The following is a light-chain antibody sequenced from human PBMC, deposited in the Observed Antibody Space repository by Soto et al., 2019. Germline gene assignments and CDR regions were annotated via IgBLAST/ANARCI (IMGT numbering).Light chain of an antibody. CDR3: HQYTDSPRS. CDR2: GTS. CDR1: PSLTNTY. J-gene: IGKJ1*01. V-gene: IGKV3-20*01. Sequence: EIVLTQSPDTLSLSPGERAALSCRASPSLTNTYLAWYQQKPGQAPRLLIFGTSKRATGIPDRFSGSGSGADFTLSITRLEPEDFAVYYCHQYTDSPRSFGPGTKVEI.